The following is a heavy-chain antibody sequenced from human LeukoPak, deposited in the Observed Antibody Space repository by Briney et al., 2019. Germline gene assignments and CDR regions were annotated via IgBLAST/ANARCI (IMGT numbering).Heavy chain of an antibody. CDR3: ASRGGYSGRNRLSRGWLDP. J-gene: IGHJ5*02. Sequence: GGSLRLSCAASGFTFSTYSMNWVRQAPGKGLEWLSYISSSSSAIYYADSVKGRFTISRDNAKNSLYLQMNSLRAEDTAVYYCASRGGYSGRNRLSRGWLDPWGQGTLVTVSS. V-gene: IGHV3-48*01. CDR2: ISSSSSAI. CDR1: GFTFSTYS. D-gene: IGHD5-12*01.